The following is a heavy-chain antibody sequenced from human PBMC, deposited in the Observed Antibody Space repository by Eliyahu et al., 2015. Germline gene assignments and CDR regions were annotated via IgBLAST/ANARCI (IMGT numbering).Heavy chain of an antibody. Sequence: EVQLVESGGGLIQPGGSLRLSCAASGFIVSSNYMGWVRQAPGKGLEWVSVIYSGGFTYYADSVKGRFTISRDNSKNTLYLQMNSLRAEDTAVYYCTRDSGWSDAFDIWGLGTMVTVSS. CDR3: TRDSGWSDAFDI. CDR1: GFIVSSNY. CDR2: IYSGGFT. D-gene: IGHD3-10*01. V-gene: IGHV3-53*01. J-gene: IGHJ3*02.